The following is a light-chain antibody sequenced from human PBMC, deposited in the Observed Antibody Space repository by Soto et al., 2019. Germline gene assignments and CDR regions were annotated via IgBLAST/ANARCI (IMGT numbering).Light chain of an antibody. J-gene: IGLJ2*01. CDR3: SSFTSTNTVL. V-gene: IGLV2-14*01. CDR2: NVS. CDR1: SSDVGGYNY. Sequence: QSALTQPASVSGSPEQSITISCTGTSSDVGGYNYVSWYQQHPGKAPKLMIYNVSNRPSGVSNRFSGSKSGNTASLTISGLPAEDEGHYYCSSFTSTNTVLFGGGTKLTVL.